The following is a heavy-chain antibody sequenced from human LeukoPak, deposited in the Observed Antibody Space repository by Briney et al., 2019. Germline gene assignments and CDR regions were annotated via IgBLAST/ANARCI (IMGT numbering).Heavy chain of an antibody. CDR3: ARDEQQLVHDAFDI. V-gene: IGHV4-31*03. CDR1: GGSISSGGYY. J-gene: IGHJ3*02. Sequence: SQTLSLTCTVSGGSISSGGYYWSWISQHPGKGLEWIGYIYYSGSTYYNPSLKSRVTISVDTSKNQFSLKLSSVTAADTAVYYCARDEQQLVHDAFDIWGQGTMVTVSS. D-gene: IGHD6-13*01. CDR2: IYYSGST.